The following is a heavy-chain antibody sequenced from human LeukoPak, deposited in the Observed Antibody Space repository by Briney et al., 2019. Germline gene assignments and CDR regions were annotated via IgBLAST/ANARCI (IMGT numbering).Heavy chain of an antibody. Sequence: RPSETLSLMCSVYGGSFSDYFWSWIRQSPGKGLEWIGEIDDGGNTNYNPSLMSRVIVSMEKSKKQFSLVMRSVTAADTAVYYCARHRTTPRSSQDYWGQGTLVTVSS. CDR1: GGSFSDYF. CDR3: ARHRTTPRSSQDY. V-gene: IGHV4-34*01. CDR2: IDDGGNT. J-gene: IGHJ4*02. D-gene: IGHD6-13*01.